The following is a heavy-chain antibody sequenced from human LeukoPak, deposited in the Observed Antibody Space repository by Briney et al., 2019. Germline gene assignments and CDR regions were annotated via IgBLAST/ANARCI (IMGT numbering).Heavy chain of an antibody. Sequence: AGGSLRLSCAASRFTFSTYAMRWVRQAPGKGLEWVAGISNDGTNEDHADSVKGRFTISRDNSKNTLYLQMNSLRAEDTAIYYCARDRIAVAGMGAFQHWGQGTLVTVSS. CDR1: RFTFSTYA. CDR3: ARDRIAVAGMGAFQH. J-gene: IGHJ1*01. V-gene: IGHV3-30-3*01. CDR2: ISNDGTNE. D-gene: IGHD6-19*01.